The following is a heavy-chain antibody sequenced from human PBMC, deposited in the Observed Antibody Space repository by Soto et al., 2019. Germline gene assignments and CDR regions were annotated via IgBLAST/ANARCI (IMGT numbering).Heavy chain of an antibody. CDR3: AREQYTWKR. V-gene: IGHV4-59*02. D-gene: IGHD1-20*01. CDR1: GVSVTGYY. CDR2: VYHTGNT. J-gene: IGHJ4*02. Sequence: QVQLQESGPRLVKPSETLSLTCSVSGVSVTGYYWTWIRHSPGKGLEWIGYVYHTGNTYYNPSLKSRVTISLDTSKNQVSLRLRSVTAADTAVYYCAREQYTWKRWGQGTLVTVSS.